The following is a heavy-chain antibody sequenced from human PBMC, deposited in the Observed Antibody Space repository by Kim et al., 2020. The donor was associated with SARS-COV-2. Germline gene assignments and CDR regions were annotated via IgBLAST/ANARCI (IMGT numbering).Heavy chain of an antibody. D-gene: IGHD5-18*01. V-gene: IGHV3-74*01. CDR3: AGKIQGNDGMDV. J-gene: IGHJ6*02. Sequence: RDAESVKGRFTSSRDNAKNKVYRQMTSVRAKDTAMYYCAGKIQGNDGMDVWGQGTTGTVSS.